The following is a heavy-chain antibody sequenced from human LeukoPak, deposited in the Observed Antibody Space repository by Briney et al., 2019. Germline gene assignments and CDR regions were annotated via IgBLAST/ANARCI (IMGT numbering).Heavy chain of an antibody. V-gene: IGHV3-7*01. CDR2: IKRDGSEL. Sequence: GGSLRLSYTASGLTFSNYWMAWARQAPGKGPEWVANIKRDGSELAYVDSVKGRFTISRDSAKNSLYLQMNSVRAEDTAVYYCASLSGVPDYWGQGTLVTVSS. CDR3: ASLSGVPDY. J-gene: IGHJ4*02. D-gene: IGHD7-27*01. CDR1: GLTFSNYW.